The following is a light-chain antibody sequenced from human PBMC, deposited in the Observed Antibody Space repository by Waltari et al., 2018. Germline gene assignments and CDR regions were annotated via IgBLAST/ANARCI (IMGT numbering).Light chain of an antibody. CDR1: QGITND. CDR3: QQYHTLYT. J-gene: IGKJ2*01. CDR2: EAS. V-gene: IGKV1-16*01. Sequence: DIQMTQSPSSLSASAGDRVTITCRASQGITNDLAWYQQKPGETPKLLIYEASSLQSGIPSRFIGSGSGTEFTLTISSLQPDDFATYYCQQYHTLYTFGQGTKLEI.